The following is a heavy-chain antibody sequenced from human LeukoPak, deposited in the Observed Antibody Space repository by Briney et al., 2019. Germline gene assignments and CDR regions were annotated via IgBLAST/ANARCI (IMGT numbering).Heavy chain of an antibody. Sequence: GASLKVSCKASGYTFTGYYMHWVRQAPGQGLEWMGWINPTSGGTNYAQKFQGRVTMTRDTSISTAYMELSRLRSDDTAVYYCARDPSIAAALTGYYFDYWGQGTLVTVSS. V-gene: IGHV1-2*02. CDR2: INPTSGGT. D-gene: IGHD6-13*01. CDR3: ARDPSIAAALTGYYFDY. J-gene: IGHJ4*02. CDR1: GYTFTGYY.